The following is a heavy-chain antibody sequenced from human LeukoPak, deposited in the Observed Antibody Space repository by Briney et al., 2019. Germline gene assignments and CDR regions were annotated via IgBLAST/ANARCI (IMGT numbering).Heavy chain of an antibody. D-gene: IGHD3-3*01. CDR2: INPNSGGT. V-gene: IGHV1-2*02. CDR1: GYTFTGYY. Sequence: ASVKVSCKASGYTFTGYYVHWVRQAPGQGLEWMGWINPNSGGTNYAQKFQGRVTMTRDTSISTAYMELSRLRSDDTAVYYCARDRGGFLEWLPDYWGQGTLVTVSS. CDR3: ARDRGGFLEWLPDY. J-gene: IGHJ4*02.